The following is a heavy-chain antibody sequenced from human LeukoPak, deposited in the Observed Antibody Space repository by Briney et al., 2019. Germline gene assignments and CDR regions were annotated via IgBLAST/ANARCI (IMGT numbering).Heavy chain of an antibody. CDR1: GFTFSNYL. CDR2: ISSTGGTI. Sequence: GGSLRLSCVGSGFTFSNYLMNWVRPAPGKGLEWVSFISSTGGTIYYADAVKGRFTVSRDNAKNSLLLQMNSLRAEDTALYYCARGYSRAAFDIWGQGTMVTVSS. V-gene: IGHV3-48*01. D-gene: IGHD2-15*01. J-gene: IGHJ3*02. CDR3: ARGYSRAAFDI.